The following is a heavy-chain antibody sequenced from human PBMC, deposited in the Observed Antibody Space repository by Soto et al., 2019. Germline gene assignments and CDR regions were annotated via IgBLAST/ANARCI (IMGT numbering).Heavy chain of an antibody. CDR1: GFTFSDHY. CDR2: STDQAHSFYT. D-gene: IGHD1-1*01. Sequence: EVQLVESGGGLVQPGGSLRLSCAVSGFTFSDHYMDWVRQAPGKGLEWVGRSTDQAHSFYTVCAASVKGRFTISRDDSSLYLQMNSLKIEDTAVYYCVRATTKATSSASVDFWGQGTLVTVSS. CDR3: VRATTKATSSASVDF. V-gene: IGHV3-72*01. J-gene: IGHJ4*02.